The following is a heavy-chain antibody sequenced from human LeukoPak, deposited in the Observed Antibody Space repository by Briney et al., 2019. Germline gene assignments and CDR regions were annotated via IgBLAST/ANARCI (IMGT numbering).Heavy chain of an antibody. CDR2: IYHSGST. Sequence: SQTLSLTCAVSGGSISSGGYSWSWIRQPPGKGLEWIGYIYHSGSTYYNPSLKSRVTISVDRSKNQFSLKLSSVTAADTAVYYCARDPYFDWLEIDYWGQGTLVTVSS. CDR3: ARDPYFDWLEIDY. J-gene: IGHJ4*02. V-gene: IGHV4-30-2*01. CDR1: GGSISSGGYS. D-gene: IGHD3-9*01.